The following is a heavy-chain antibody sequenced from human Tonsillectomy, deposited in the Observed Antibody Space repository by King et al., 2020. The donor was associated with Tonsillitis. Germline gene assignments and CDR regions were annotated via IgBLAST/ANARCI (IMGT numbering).Heavy chain of an antibody. Sequence: QLVQSGAEVKKPGSSVKVSCKASGGTFSRYAISWVRQAPRQGLEWMGGIIPFFGTANYTQKFQGRVTITADESTSTAYMELSSLRSEDTAVYYCARGAGIGYYSYYMDVWGKGTTVTVSS. CDR2: IIPFFGTA. D-gene: IGHD4/OR15-4a*01. CDR3: ARGAGIGYYSYYMDV. CDR1: GGTFSRYA. V-gene: IGHV1-69*12. J-gene: IGHJ6*03.